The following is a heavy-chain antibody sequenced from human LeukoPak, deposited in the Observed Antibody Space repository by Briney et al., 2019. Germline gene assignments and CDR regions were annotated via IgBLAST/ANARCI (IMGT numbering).Heavy chain of an antibody. V-gene: IGHV3-23*01. CDR1: GFSFSSYG. D-gene: IGHD3-22*01. J-gene: IGHJ4*02. Sequence: GGTLRLSCATSGFSFSSYGMSWVRQAPGKGLEWVSAISGSGGSTYYADSVKGRFTISRDNSKNTLYLQMNSLRAEDTAVYYCAKKTLYYDSKDWGQGTLVTVPS. CDR2: ISGSGGST. CDR3: AKKTLYYDSKD.